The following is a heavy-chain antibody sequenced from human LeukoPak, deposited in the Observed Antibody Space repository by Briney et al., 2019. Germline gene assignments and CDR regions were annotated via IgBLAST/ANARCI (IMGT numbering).Heavy chain of an antibody. CDR1: GFTFSSYS. CDR3: VRSAFHAGSGNYYDY. D-gene: IGHD3-22*01. J-gene: IGHJ4*02. Sequence: GGSLRLSCAASGFTFSSYSMNWVRQAPGKGLEWVSYIRSGGSITRYADYVKGRFTISRDNARNSLYLQMNSLRAEDTAVYYCVRSAFHAGSGNYYDYWGQGTLVTVSS. V-gene: IGHV3-48*01. CDR2: IRSGGSIT.